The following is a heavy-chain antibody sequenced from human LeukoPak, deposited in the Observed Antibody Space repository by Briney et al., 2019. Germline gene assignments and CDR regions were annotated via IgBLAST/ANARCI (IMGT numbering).Heavy chain of an antibody. V-gene: IGHV3-23*01. CDR3: AKRDIVVVPAATTLDY. CDR2: ICGSGGST. J-gene: IGHJ4*02. Sequence: GGSLRLSCAASGFTFSSYAMSWVRQAPGKGLEWVSAICGSGGSTYYADSVKGRFTISRDNSKNTLYLQMNSLKAEDTAVYYCAKRDIVVVPAATTLDYWGQGTLVTVSS. CDR1: GFTFSSYA. D-gene: IGHD2-2*01.